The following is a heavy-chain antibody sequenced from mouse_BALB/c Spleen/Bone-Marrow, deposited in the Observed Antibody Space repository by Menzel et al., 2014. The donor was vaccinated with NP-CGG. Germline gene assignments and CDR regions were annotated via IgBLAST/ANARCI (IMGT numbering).Heavy chain of an antibody. CDR2: INPSSGYT. J-gene: IGHJ2*01. D-gene: IGHD3-3*01. CDR3: TRRAAYYFDY. CDR1: GYTFTSYP. Sequence: VKLQESGAELARPGASVWMSCKASGYTFTSYPMYWVKQRPGQGLEWIGYINPSSGYTNYNQKFKDKATLTADKSSSTAYMQLSSLTSEDSAVYYCTRRAAYYFDYWGQGTTLTVSS. V-gene: IGHV1-4*01.